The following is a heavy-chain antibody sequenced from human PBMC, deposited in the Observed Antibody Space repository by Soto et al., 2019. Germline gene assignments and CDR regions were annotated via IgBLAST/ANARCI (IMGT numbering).Heavy chain of an antibody. CDR1: AFTFTSSA. J-gene: IGHJ3*02. CDR3: AATDSGSHHDAFDI. V-gene: IGHV1-58*01. CDR2: IVVGSGNT. D-gene: IGHD1-26*01. Sequence: ASLQASCKASAFTFTSSAVQWVRLARGQRLERIGWIVVGSGNTNYAQKFQERVTNTRDMYTSTAYMELSSLRSEDTAVYYCAATDSGSHHDAFDIWGEGTMVSVTS.